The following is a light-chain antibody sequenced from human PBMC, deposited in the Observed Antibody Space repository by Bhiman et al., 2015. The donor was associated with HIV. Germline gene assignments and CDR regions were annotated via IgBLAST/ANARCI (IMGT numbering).Light chain of an antibody. CDR2: QDT. V-gene: IGLV3-1*01. CDR3: QQWDRSTAF. Sequence: SYELTQPPSVSVSPGQTASITCSGDKLGDKYVSWYQQRPGQSPLLVIYQDTKRPSGIPERFSGSNSGDTATLSISGTQAIDEADFYCQQWDRSTAFFGTGTKVTVL. J-gene: IGLJ1*01. CDR1: KLGDKY.